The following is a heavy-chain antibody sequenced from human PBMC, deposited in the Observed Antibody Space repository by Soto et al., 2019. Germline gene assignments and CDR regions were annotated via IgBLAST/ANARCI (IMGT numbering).Heavy chain of an antibody. D-gene: IGHD6-19*01. J-gene: IGHJ4*02. CDR1: GFTFSSYG. CDR3: AKGPPKYSSGWPDY. Sequence: QVPLVESGGGVVQPGRSLRLSCAASGFTFSSYGMHWVRQAPGKGLEWVAVISYDGSNKYYADSVKGRFTISRDNSKNTLYLQMNSLRAEDTAVYYCAKGPPKYSSGWPDYWGQGTLVTVSS. V-gene: IGHV3-30*18. CDR2: ISYDGSNK.